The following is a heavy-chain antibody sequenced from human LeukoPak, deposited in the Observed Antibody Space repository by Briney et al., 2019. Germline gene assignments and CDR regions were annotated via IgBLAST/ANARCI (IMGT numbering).Heavy chain of an antibody. CDR3: ARGPEGYYAISTGYLFPQDY. Sequence: ASVKVSCKASGYTFTGYYMHWVRQAPGQGLEWMGWINPNSGGTNYAQKFQGRVSMTRDTSISTAYMELSRLRSDDTAVYYCARGPEGYYAISTGYLFPQDYSGQGTLVTVSS. D-gene: IGHD3-9*01. V-gene: IGHV1-2*02. CDR2: INPNSGGT. J-gene: IGHJ4*02. CDR1: GYTFTGYY.